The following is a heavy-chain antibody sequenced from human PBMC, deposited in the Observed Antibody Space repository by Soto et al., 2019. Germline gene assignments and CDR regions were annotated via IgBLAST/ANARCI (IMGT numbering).Heavy chain of an antibody. Sequence: SETLSLTCAVSGYPISSGYYWGWIRQPPGKGLEWIGIIHHSGSTYYNPSLRSRITISVDTSKNQFSLKMPSVTAADTAVYYRARSSGYVPGGYWGQGILVTVS. CDR2: IHHSGST. D-gene: IGHD5-12*01. J-gene: IGHJ4*02. V-gene: IGHV4-38-2*01. CDR3: ARSSGYVPGGY. CDR1: GYPISSGYY.